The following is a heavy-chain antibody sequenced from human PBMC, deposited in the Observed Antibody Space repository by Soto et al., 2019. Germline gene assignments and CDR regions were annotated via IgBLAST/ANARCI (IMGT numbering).Heavy chain of an antibody. V-gene: IGHV1-18*01. J-gene: IGHJ4*02. CDR1: GYTFNDFG. CDR3: ARDIAFDIDY. CDR2: IYSKAGKM. Sequence: QVHLLQSGAEVQKPGASVKVSCKTSGYTFNDFGITWVRQAPGLGLEWLGWIYSKAGKMNFAPKFQNRVIMTTDTSTSTAFMELTSLTFDDSGIYFCARDIAFDIDYWGQGTLVTVS. D-gene: IGHD2-15*01.